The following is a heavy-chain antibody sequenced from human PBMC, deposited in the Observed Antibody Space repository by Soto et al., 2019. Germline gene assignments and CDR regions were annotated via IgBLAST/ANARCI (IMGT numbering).Heavy chain of an antibody. J-gene: IGHJ4*02. CDR1: GFTFSSYA. CDR2: ISGPGDMT. Sequence: PGGSLRLSCAASGFTFSSYAMSWVRQAPGKGLEWVSTISGPGDMTFFADSVRGRFSISRDNSKNTVSLQMNSLRVDDTAIYYCVQPPLYYYGSGSPPFHFWGQRTLVTVSS. CDR3: VQPPLYYYGSGSPPFHF. V-gene: IGHV3-23*01. D-gene: IGHD3-10*01.